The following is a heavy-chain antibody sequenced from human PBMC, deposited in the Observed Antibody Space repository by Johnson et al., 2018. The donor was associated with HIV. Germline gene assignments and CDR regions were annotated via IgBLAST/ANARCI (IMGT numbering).Heavy chain of an antibody. Sequence: VQLVESGGGVVQPGRSLRLSCAASGFTFSNYGMHWVRQAPGKGLEWVSAIRGSGDGTYYADSVKGRFTISRDNSKNTLYLQMNSLRAEDTAVYYCAKDVAVAAPGAFDIWGQGTMVTVSS. D-gene: IGHD6-19*01. V-gene: IGHV3-23*04. CDR1: GFTFSNYG. CDR2: IRGSGDGT. J-gene: IGHJ3*02. CDR3: AKDVAVAAPGAFDI.